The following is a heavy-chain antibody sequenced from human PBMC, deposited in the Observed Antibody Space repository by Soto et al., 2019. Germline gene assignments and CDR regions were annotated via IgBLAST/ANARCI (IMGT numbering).Heavy chain of an antibody. CDR3: ARMVGLVNRIDY. J-gene: IGHJ4*02. V-gene: IGHV1-8*01. Sequence: ASVKVSCKASGYTFTSYDINWVRQATGQGLEWMGWMNPNSGNTGYAQKFQGRVTMTRNTSISTAYMELSSLRSEDTAVYYCARMVGLVNRIDYWGQGTLVTVSS. D-gene: IGHD2-15*01. CDR1: GYTFTSYD. CDR2: MNPNSGNT.